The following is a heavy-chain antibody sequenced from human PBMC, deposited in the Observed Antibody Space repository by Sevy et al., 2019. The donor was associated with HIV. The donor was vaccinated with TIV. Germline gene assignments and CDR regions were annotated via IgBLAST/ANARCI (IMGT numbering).Heavy chain of an antibody. CDR3: ATEAGGYDYDYGMDV. V-gene: IGHV4-39*02. J-gene: IGHJ6*02. CDR1: GGTIVSSGHY. CDR2: IYYNGHT. D-gene: IGHD5-12*01. Sequence: SETLSLTCSVSGGTIVSSGHYWGWIRQSPGKGLEWTASIYYNGHTYYNPSLNSRLTISIDTSKNQFSLNLSSVTAADTAIYFCATEAGGYDYDYGMDVWGQGTTVTVSS.